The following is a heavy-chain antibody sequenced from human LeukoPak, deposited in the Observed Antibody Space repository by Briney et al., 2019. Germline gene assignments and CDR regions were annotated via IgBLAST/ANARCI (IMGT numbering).Heavy chain of an antibody. J-gene: IGHJ3*02. CDR3: ARHNWFGQNAFDI. CDR1: GGSISSSSYY. CDR2: IYYSGST. Sequence: PSETLSLTCTVSGGSISSSSYYWGWIRQPPGKGLEWIGSIYYSGSTYYNPSLKSRVTISVDRSKNQFSLKVTSVTAADTAVYYCARHNWFGQNAFDIWGQGTMVTVSS. V-gene: IGHV4-39*01. D-gene: IGHD3-10*01.